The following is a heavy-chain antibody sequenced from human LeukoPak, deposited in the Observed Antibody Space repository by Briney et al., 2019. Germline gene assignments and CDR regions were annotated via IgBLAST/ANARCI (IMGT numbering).Heavy chain of an antibody. D-gene: IGHD3-10*01. CDR1: GFIFSIYE. J-gene: IGHJ3*02. V-gene: IGHV3-33*08. Sequence: GGSLRLSCVASGFIFSIYEMHWVRQAPGKGLEWVAVIWYDGSNKYYVDSVKGRFTISRDNSKNTLYLQMNSLRAEDTAVYYCARGAYGSGTYHDFDIWGQGTMVTVSS. CDR3: ARGAYGSGTYHDFDI. CDR2: IWYDGSNK.